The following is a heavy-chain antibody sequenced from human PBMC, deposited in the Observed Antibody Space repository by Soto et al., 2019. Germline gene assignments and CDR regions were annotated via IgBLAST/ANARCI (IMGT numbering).Heavy chain of an antibody. V-gene: IGHV3-30*18. J-gene: IGHJ4*02. CDR3: AKSSGVYYDILTGYRDTCFDY. Sequence: PGGSLRLSCAAPGLTFSSYGMHWVRQAPGKGLEWGAVISYDGSNKYYADSVKGRFTISRDNSKNTLYLQMNSLRAEDTAVYYCAKSSGVYYDILTGYRDTCFDYWGQGTLVTVSS. D-gene: IGHD3-9*01. CDR2: ISYDGSNK. CDR1: GLTFSSYG.